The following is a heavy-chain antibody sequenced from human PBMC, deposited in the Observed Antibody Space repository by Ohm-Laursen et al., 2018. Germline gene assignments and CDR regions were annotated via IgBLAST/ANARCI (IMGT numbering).Heavy chain of an antibody. D-gene: IGHD2-21*02. Sequence: SLRLSCAASGVTFSDYYMSWIRQAPGKGLEWVSYISSSGSIIYYADSVKGRFTISRDNAKNSVYLQMNRLRAEDTAVYYCARDPVVVTATYYYHGMDVWGQGTTVSVSS. CDR2: ISSSGSII. CDR3: ARDPVVVTATYYYHGMDV. V-gene: IGHV3-11*01. J-gene: IGHJ6*02. CDR1: GVTFSDYY.